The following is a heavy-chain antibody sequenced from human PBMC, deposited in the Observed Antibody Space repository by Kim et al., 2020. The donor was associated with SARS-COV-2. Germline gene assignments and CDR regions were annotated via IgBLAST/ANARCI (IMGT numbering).Heavy chain of an antibody. CDR2: ISWNSGSI. J-gene: IGHJ4*02. Sequence: GGSLRLSCAASGFTFNDYAMHWVRQAPGKGLEWVSGISWNSGSIGYADSVKGRFTISRDNAKNSLYLQMNSLRAEDTALYYCAKDRGGLVTAILDYWGKGNPGHRLL. CDR1: GFTFNDYA. D-gene: IGHD2-21*02. V-gene: IGHV3-9*01. CDR3: AKDRGGLVTAILDY.